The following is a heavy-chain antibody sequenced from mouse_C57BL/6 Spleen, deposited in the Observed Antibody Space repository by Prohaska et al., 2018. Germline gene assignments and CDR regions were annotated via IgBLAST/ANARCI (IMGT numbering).Heavy chain of an antibody. J-gene: IGHJ1*03. CDR3: TGGTSYGYFDV. CDR1: GFTFSNYW. CDR2: IRLKSDNYAT. Sequence: EVKLEESGGGLVQPGGSMKLSCVASGFTFSNYWMNWVRQSPEKGLEWVAPIRLKSDNYATHYAESVKGRFTISRDDYKSSGWLQRNNLRAEDTRMYYCTGGTSYGYFDVWGTGTRVTVSS. V-gene: IGHV6-3*01. D-gene: IGHD3-3*01.